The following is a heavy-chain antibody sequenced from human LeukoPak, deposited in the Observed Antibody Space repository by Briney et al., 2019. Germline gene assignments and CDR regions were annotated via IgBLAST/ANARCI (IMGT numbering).Heavy chain of an antibody. CDR3: ARVPLDYSGSYSGEFDY. CDR2: IYYSGST. V-gene: IGHV4-30-4*01. J-gene: IGHJ4*02. CDR1: GGSISSGDYY. D-gene: IGHD1-26*01. Sequence: SETLSLTCTVSGGSISSGDYYWSWIRQPPGKGLEWIGYIYYSGSTNYNPSLKSRVTISVDKSKNQFSLKLSSVTAADTAVYYCARVPLDYSGSYSGEFDYWGQGTLVTVSS.